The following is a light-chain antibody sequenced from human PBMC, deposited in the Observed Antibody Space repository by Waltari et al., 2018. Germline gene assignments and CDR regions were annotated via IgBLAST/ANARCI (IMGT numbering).Light chain of an antibody. J-gene: IGKJ1*01. V-gene: IGKV3-11*01. CDR3: QQRSITWT. CDR2: DAS. CDR1: QSVSSY. Sequence: EIVLTQSPATLSLSPGERATLSCRASQSVSSYLAWYQQKPGQAPRLLIYDASNRATGIPARFSGSGSGIDFTLTISSLEPEDFAVYYCQQRSITWTFGQGTKVEIK.